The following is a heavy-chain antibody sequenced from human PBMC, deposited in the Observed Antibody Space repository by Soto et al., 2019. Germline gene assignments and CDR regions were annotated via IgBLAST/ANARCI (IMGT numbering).Heavy chain of an antibody. CDR1: GFTFSIYG. D-gene: IGHD2-15*01. CDR3: AKAQSRYCSGGSCYDPFDY. CDR2: ISYDGSNK. J-gene: IGHJ4*02. V-gene: IGHV3-30*18. Sequence: QVQLVESGGGVVQPGRSLRLSCAASGFTFSIYGMHWVRQAPGKGLEWVAVISYDGSNKYYADSVKGRFTISRDNSKNTLYLQMNSLRAEDTAVYYCAKAQSRYCSGGSCYDPFDYWGQGTLVTVSS.